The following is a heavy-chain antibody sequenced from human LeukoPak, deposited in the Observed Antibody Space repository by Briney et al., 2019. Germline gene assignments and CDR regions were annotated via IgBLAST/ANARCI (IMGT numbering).Heavy chain of an antibody. V-gene: IGHV1-2*02. J-gene: IGHJ4*02. Sequence: GASVKVSCKASGYTFTGYYMHWVRQAPGQGLEWMGWINPNSGGTNYAQKFQGRVTMTRDTSISTAYVELSRLRSDDTAVYYCARVPSTSWDYFDYWGQGTLVTVSS. CDR1: GYTFTGYY. D-gene: IGHD1-1*01. CDR3: ARVPSTSWDYFDY. CDR2: INPNSGGT.